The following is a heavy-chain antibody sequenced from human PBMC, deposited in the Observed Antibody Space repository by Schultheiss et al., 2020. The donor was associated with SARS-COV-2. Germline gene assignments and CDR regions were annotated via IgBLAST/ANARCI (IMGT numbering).Heavy chain of an antibody. V-gene: IGHV3-23*01. CDR2: ISGGGSST. CDR3: ARGQGGAFSSFDY. D-gene: IGHD1-26*01. J-gene: IGHJ4*02. CDR1: GGSFSGYY. Sequence: LSLTCAVYGGSFSGYYWSWIRQPPGKGLEWVSAISGGGSSTYYADSVKGRFTISRDNSKNTLYLQMNSLRAEDTAVYYCARGQGGAFSSFDYWGPGTLVTVSS.